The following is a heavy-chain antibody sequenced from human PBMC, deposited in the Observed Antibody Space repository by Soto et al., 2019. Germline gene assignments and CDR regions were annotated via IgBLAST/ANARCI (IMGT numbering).Heavy chain of an antibody. CDR1: GFTFSSYA. J-gene: IGHJ4*02. V-gene: IGHV3-30-3*01. D-gene: IGHD2-15*01. CDR2: ISYDGSNK. CDR3: AREVVAAPDIREYFDY. Sequence: SLRLSCAASGFTFSSYAMHWVRQAPGKGLEWVAVISYDGSNKYYADSVEGRFTISRDNSKNTLYLQMNSLRAEDTAVYYCAREVVAAPDIREYFDYWGQGTLVTVSS.